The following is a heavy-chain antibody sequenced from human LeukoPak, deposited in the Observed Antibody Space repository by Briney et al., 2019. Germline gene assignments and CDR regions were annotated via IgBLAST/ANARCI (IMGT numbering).Heavy chain of an antibody. V-gene: IGHV4-4*07. J-gene: IGHJ4*02. Sequence: SETLSLTCTVSGGSISSYFWSWIRQPAGKGLEWVGRIHSSGSTNYNPSLKSRVTISVDTSKNQFSLKLSSVTAADTAVYYCARGARDGYNLGPIDYWGQGTLVTVSS. CDR1: GGSISSYF. CDR2: IHSSGST. CDR3: ARGARDGYNLGPIDY. D-gene: IGHD5-24*01.